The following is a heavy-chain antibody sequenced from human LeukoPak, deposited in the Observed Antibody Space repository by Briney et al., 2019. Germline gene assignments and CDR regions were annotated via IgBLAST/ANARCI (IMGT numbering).Heavy chain of an antibody. CDR1: GVSVSRNY. D-gene: IGHD1-14*01. Sequence: GGSLRLSCAASGVSVSRNYMTWVRQAPGEGLEWVSLIYSGGSTSYADSVKGRFTISRDNSKNTLYLQMNSLRAEDTAVYYCERKTDHQTGGDYWGQGTLVTVSS. CDR3: ERKTDHQTGGDY. V-gene: IGHV3-66*01. J-gene: IGHJ4*02. CDR2: IYSGGST.